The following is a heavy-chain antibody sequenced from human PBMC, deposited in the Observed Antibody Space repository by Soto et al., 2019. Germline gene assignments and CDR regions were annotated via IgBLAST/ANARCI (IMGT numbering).Heavy chain of an antibody. CDR3: ARTDSYGRWAEWF. CDR1: GDSVISGSYF. J-gene: IGHJ4*02. D-gene: IGHD3-3*01. CDR2: ISSSGRT. V-gene: IGHV4-61*01. Sequence: ASETLSLTCSVSGDSVISGSYFWSWIRQPPGKGLEYIAYISSSGRTNYNPSLESRVTISLDTSKNQVSLRLNSVTAADTAMYFCARTDSYGRWAEWFWGQGTLVTVSS.